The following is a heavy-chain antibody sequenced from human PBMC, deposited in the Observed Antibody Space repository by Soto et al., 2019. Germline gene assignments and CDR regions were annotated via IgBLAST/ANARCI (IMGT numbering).Heavy chain of an antibody. V-gene: IGHV1-18*01. D-gene: IGHD1-1*01. J-gene: IGHJ4*02. CDR2: ISAHNGNT. CDR3: ARGRYGDY. CDR1: GYAFTTYG. Sequence: QVHLVQSGAEVKKPGASVTVSCKGSGYAFTTYGITWVRQAPGQGLEWMGWISAHNGNTNYAQKLQARVTVTRDTFTRTAYMVLRSLRSDDTAVYYCARGRYGDYWGQGALVTVSS.